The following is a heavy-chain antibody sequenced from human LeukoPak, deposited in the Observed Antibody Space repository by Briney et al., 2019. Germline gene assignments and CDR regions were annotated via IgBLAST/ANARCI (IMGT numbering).Heavy chain of an antibody. CDR2: ISSSGGTI. CDR3: ARDVAPIDH. J-gene: IGHJ4*02. Sequence: GGSLRLSCAASGFTFSSYEMNWVRQAPGKGLEWISYISSSGGTIYYADSVKGRFTISRDNAKNSLFLQMNSLRAEDTAVYYCARDVAPIDHWGQETLVTVSS. CDR1: GFTFSSYE. V-gene: IGHV3-48*03.